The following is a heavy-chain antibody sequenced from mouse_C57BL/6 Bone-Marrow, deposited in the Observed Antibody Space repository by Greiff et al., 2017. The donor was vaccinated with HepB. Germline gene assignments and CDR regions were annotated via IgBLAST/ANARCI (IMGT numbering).Heavy chain of an antibody. J-gene: IGHJ4*01. D-gene: IGHD1-1*01. Sequence: QVQLQQSGPELVRPGASVKISCKAPGYTFTSHWMQWVRQRPGQGLEWIGEIFPGSGSTYYNEKFKGKATLTVDTSSSTAYMQLSSLTSEDSAVYFCARDYYGSSYEGGAMDYWGQGPSVTVSS. CDR1: GYTFTSHW. V-gene: IGHV1-56*01. CDR2: IFPGSGST. CDR3: ARDYYGSSYEGGAMDY.